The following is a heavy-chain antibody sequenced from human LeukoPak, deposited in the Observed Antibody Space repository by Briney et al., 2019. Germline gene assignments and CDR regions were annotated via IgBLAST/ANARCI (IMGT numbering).Heavy chain of an antibody. CDR1: GFTFSIYA. Sequence: GGSLRLSCAASGFTFSIYAMSWVRQAPGKGLEWVSVVSGSGSTTYYADSVKGRFTISRDNSKNTLYLQMNSLRAEDTAVYYCAREWWQWLVEGDAFDIWGQGTMVTVSS. J-gene: IGHJ3*02. V-gene: IGHV3-23*01. CDR2: VSGSGSTT. CDR3: AREWWQWLVEGDAFDI. D-gene: IGHD6-19*01.